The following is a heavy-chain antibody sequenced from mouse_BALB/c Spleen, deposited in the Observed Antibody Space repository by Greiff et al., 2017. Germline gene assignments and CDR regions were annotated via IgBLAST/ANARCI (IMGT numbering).Heavy chain of an antibody. Sequence: EVHLVESGGGLVQPGGSLRLSCATSGFTFTDYYMSWVRQPPGKALEWLGFIRNKANGYTTEYSASVKGRFTISRDNSQSILYLQMNTLRAEDSATYYCARDKGYRYFDYWGQGTTLTVSS. CDR2: IRNKANGYTT. CDR1: GFTFTDYY. D-gene: IGHD2-14*01. V-gene: IGHV7-3*02. CDR3: ARDKGYRYFDY. J-gene: IGHJ2*01.